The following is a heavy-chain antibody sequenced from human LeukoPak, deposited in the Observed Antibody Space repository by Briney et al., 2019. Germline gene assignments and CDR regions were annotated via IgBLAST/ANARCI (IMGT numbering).Heavy chain of an antibody. Sequence: SETLSLTCTVYGGSISSYYWSWIRQPPGKGLEWIGYIYYSGSTNYNPSLKSRVTISVDTSKNQFSLKLSSVTAADTAVYYCARLGSFGYYPNWFDPWGQGTLVTVSS. CDR3: ARLGSFGYYPNWFDP. J-gene: IGHJ5*02. CDR1: GGSISSYY. D-gene: IGHD1-26*01. CDR2: IYYSGST. V-gene: IGHV4-59*01.